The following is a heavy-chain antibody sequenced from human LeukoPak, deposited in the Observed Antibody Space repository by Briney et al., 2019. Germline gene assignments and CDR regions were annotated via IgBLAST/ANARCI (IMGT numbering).Heavy chain of an antibody. CDR1: GGTFSSYA. Sequence: SVKVSCKASGGTFSSYAISWVRQAPGRGLEWMGGIIPIFGTANYAQKFQGRVTITADESTSTAYMELSSLRSEDTAVYYCASADETRGYLAAFDIWGQGTMVTVSS. CDR2: IIPIFGTA. V-gene: IGHV1-69*13. J-gene: IGHJ3*02. D-gene: IGHD5-18*01. CDR3: ASADETRGYLAAFDI.